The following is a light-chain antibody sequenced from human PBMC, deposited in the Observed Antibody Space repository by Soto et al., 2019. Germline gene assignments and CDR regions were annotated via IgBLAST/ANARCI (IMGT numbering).Light chain of an antibody. CDR1: QYIGRY. V-gene: IGKV1-39*01. J-gene: IGKJ4*01. CDR3: QQTYRTPLT. CDR2: AAS. Sequence: LSPSSLSASVGDRVTITCRAGQYIGRYLNWYQQKPGKAPKLLIYAASSLHSGVPSRFSGSGSGTDFTLTISSLQPEDFATYSCQQTYRTPLTFGGGTKVDIK.